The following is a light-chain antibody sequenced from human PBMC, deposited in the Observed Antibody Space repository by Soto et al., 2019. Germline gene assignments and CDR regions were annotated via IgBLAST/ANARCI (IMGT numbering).Light chain of an antibody. Sequence: DIQMTQSPSILSASVGDRVTITCRASQSISSWLAWYQQRPGKAPNLLIHTASTLKSGVPSRFSANGSGTEFTLTISSLQPDDFAVYYCQHDDFSSGLTFGGGTRVEI. CDR2: TAS. V-gene: IGKV1-5*03. CDR1: QSISSW. J-gene: IGKJ4*01. CDR3: QHDDFSSGLT.